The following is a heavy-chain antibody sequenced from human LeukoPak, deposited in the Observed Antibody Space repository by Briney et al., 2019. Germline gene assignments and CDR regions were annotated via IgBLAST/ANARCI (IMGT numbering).Heavy chain of an antibody. J-gene: IGHJ3*02. CDR3: ATGLFTTVIVVDRTTVFDI. CDR2: MNPNSGNI. Sequence: ASVKVSCKASGYTFANSDINWVRPASGQGPEWVGYMNPNSGNIEYAQKFQGRVTINRDTSISTVYMELSSLRSEDTAVYYCATGLFTTVIVVDRTTVFDIWGQGTIVTVSS. CDR1: GYTFANSD. D-gene: IGHD3-22*01. V-gene: IGHV1-8*03.